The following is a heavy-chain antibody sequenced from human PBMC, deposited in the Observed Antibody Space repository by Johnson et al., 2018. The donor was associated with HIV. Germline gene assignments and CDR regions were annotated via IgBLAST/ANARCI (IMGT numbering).Heavy chain of an antibody. J-gene: IGHJ3*02. V-gene: IGHV3-15*01. CDR3: ARVRYSSGWPIYAFDI. Sequence: VQLVESGGGLVKPGGSLRLSCAASGFSFSNAWMNWVRQAPGKGLEWVGRIKSETDGGTTDYATPVKGRFTISRDNSKNTVYLQMSSLRAEDTAVYYCARVRYSSGWPIYAFDIWGQGTVVIVSS. D-gene: IGHD6-19*01. CDR2: IKSETDGGTT. CDR1: GFSFSNAW.